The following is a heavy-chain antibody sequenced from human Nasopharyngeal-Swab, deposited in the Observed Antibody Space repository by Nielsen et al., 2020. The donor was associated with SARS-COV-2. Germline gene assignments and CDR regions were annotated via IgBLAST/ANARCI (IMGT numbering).Heavy chain of an antibody. CDR2: INPSGGST. CDR3: ARDCSSTSCYGTSPFDI. J-gene: IGHJ3*02. Sequence: ASVKVSCKASGYNFTSYYMHWVRQAPGQGLEWMGIINPSGGSTSYAQKFQGRVTMTRDTSTSTVYMELSSLRSEDTAAYYCARDCSSTSCYGTSPFDIWGQGTMVTVSS. CDR1: GYNFTSYY. D-gene: IGHD2-2*01. V-gene: IGHV1-46*01.